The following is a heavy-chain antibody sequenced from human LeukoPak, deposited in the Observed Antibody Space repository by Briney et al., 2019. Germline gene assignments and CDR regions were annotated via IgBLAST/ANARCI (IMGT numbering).Heavy chain of an antibody. Sequence: SVKVSCKASGGTFSSYAISWVRQAPGQGLEWRGGIIPIFGTANYAQKFQGRVTITADESTSTAYMELSSLRSEDTAVYYCARVGERSGVGTRPFDYWGQGTLVTVSS. D-gene: IGHD7-27*01. CDR3: ARVGERSGVGTRPFDY. CDR1: GGTFSSYA. J-gene: IGHJ4*02. V-gene: IGHV1-69*13. CDR2: IIPIFGTA.